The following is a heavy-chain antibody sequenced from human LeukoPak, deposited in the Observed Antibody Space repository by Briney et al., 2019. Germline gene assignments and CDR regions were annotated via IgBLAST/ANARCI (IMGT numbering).Heavy chain of an antibody. D-gene: IGHD4/OR15-4a*01. CDR3: ARDMTLVTIGHAAFDI. CDR2: ISNSGNTI. CDR1: GFNFDYYY. Sequence: GGSLRLSCTASGFNFDYYYMTWIRQPPGKGLEWVSYISNSGNTIYYADSVKDRFTISRDNAKNSLYLQMNSLRVDDTAVYYCARDMTLVTIGHAAFDIWGQGTFVTVSS. V-gene: IGHV3-11*01. J-gene: IGHJ3*02.